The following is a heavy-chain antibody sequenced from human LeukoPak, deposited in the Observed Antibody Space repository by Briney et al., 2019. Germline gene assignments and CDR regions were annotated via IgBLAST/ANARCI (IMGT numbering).Heavy chain of an antibody. Sequence: SETLSLTCTVSGGSVSSGSYYWSWIRQPPGKGLEWIGYIYYSGSTNYNPSLKSRVTISVDTSKNQFSLKLSSVTAADTAVYYCARDGGYSYGWKDYYYYGMDVWGQGTTVTVSS. CDR2: IYYSGST. V-gene: IGHV4-61*01. CDR3: ARDGGYSYGWKDYYYYGMDV. D-gene: IGHD5-18*01. J-gene: IGHJ6*02. CDR1: GGSVSSGSYY.